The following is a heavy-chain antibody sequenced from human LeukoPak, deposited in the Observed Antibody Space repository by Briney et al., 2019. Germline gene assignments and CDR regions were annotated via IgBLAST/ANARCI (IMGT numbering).Heavy chain of an antibody. V-gene: IGHV3-53*01. CDR3: ARGLVGATPLYDY. J-gene: IGHJ4*02. Sequence: GGSLRLSCAASGFTVSSNYMSWVRQAPGKGLEWVSVIYSGGSTYYADSVKGRFTISRDNSKNTLYLQMNSLRAEDTAVYYCARGLVGATPLYDYWGQGTLVTVSS. D-gene: IGHD1-26*01. CDR1: GFTVSSNY. CDR2: IYSGGST.